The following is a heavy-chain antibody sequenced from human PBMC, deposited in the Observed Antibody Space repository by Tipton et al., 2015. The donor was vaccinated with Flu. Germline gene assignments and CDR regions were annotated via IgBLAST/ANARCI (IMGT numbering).Heavy chain of an antibody. J-gene: IGHJ3*02. CDR2: IYTTGNT. D-gene: IGHD5-24*01. V-gene: IGHV4-59*10. CDR3: ARGLRDGYNPHDAFDI. Sequence: WSWIRQPAGKGLEWIGRIYTTGNTNYNPSLKSRVTISVDTSKNQFSLKLSSVTAADTAVYYCARGLRDGYNPHDAFDIWGQGTMVTVSS.